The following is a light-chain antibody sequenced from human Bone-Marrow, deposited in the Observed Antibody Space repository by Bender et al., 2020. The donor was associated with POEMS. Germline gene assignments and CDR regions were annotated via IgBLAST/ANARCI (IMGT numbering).Light chain of an antibody. Sequence: QSVLTQPPSASGTPGQRVTISCSGSSSNIGINSVNWYQQLPGTAPKLLIYNNNQRPSGVPDRFSGSKSGTSASLAISGLLSEDEADYYCAAWDDNLSTWVFGGGTKLTVL. CDR3: AAWDDNLSTWV. CDR2: NNN. J-gene: IGLJ3*02. CDR1: SSNIGINS. V-gene: IGLV1-47*02.